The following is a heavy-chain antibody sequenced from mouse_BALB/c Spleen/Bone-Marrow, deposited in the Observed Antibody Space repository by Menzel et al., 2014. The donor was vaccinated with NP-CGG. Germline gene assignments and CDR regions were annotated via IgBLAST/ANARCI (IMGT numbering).Heavy chain of an antibody. V-gene: IGHV1-54*01. CDR3: AREMIKGFAY. J-gene: IGHJ3*01. CDR2: INPGSGGT. CDR1: GYAFTNYL. D-gene: IGHD2-4*01. Sequence: QVHVKQSGAELVRPGTSVKVSCKASGYAFTNYLIEWVKQRPGQGLEWIGVINPGSGGTNYNEKFKGKATLTADKSSSTAHMQLSSLTSDDSAVYFCAREMIKGFAYWGQGTLVTVSA.